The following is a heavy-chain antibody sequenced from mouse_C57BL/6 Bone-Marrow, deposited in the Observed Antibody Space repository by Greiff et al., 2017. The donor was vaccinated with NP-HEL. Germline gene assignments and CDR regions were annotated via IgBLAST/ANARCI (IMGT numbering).Heavy chain of an antibody. CDR2: IYPGDGDT. CDR1: GYAFSSSW. J-gene: IGHJ2*01. V-gene: IGHV1-82*01. D-gene: IGHD3-3*01. CDR3: ASLGDGDY. Sequence: QVQLQQSGPELVKPGASVKISCKASGYAFSSSWMNWVKQRPGKGLEWIGRIYPGDGDTNYNGKFKGKATLTADKSSSTAYMQLSSLTSEDSAVYFCASLGDGDYWGQGTTLTVSS.